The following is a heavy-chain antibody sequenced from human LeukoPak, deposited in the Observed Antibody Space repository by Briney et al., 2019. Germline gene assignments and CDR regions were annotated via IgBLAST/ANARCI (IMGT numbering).Heavy chain of an antibody. V-gene: IGHV3-30*07. Sequence: GGSLRLSCAASGFTFSSYAMHWVRQAPGKGLEWVAVISYDGSNKYYADSVKGRFTISRDNSKNMVYLQMNSLRAEDTAVYYCAKDRPGEAWFDYWGQGTLVTVSS. CDR1: GFTFSSYA. CDR3: AKDRPGEAWFDY. CDR2: ISYDGSNK. D-gene: IGHD7-27*01. J-gene: IGHJ4*02.